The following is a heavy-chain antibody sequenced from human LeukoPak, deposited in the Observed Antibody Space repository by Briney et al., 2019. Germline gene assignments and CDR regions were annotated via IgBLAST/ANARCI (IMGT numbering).Heavy chain of an antibody. CDR3: ARQVRPDV. Sequence: SETLSLTCAVYAGSFSGYYWSWIRQPPGKGLEWIGEINHSGSTIYSSSLKSRVTISVDTPKNQFSLKLSSVTAADTAVYYCARQVRPDVWGKGTTVTVSS. CDR1: AGSFSGYY. CDR2: INHSGST. V-gene: IGHV4-34*01. J-gene: IGHJ6*04.